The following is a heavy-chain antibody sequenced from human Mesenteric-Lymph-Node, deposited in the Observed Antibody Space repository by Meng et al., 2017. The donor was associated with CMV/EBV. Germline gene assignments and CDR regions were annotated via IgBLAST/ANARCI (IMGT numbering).Heavy chain of an antibody. J-gene: IGHJ4*02. CDR2: ISWDGGSA. Sequence: YAMHWVRRAPEEGLEWVSLISWDGGSAYYAGSVKSRFTVSKDDSKSSLYLRMNSLRTEDTALYYCTKEVRLAYYDFWSGYYTGRENYWGQGTLVTVSS. CDR1: YA. D-gene: IGHD3-3*01. V-gene: IGHV3-43*01. CDR3: TKEVRLAYYDFWSGYYTGRENY.